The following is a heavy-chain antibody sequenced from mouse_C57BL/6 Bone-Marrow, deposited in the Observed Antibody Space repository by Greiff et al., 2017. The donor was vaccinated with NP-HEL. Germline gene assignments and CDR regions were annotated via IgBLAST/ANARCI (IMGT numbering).Heavy chain of an antibody. J-gene: IGHJ4*01. D-gene: IGHD2-3*01. CDR1: GFNIKDYY. V-gene: IGHV14-2*01. Sequence: EVHLVESGAELVKPGASVKLSCTASGFNIKDYYMHWVKQRPEQGLEWIGRIDPEDGETKYAPKFQGKATITADTSSNTAYLQLSSLTSEDTAVYYCAIFYDGYPNAMDYWGQGTSVTVSS. CDR3: AIFYDGYPNAMDY. CDR2: IDPEDGET.